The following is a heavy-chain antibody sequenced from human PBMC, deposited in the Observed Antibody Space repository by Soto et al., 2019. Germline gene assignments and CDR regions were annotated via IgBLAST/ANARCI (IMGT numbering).Heavy chain of an antibody. J-gene: IGHJ6*02. CDR1: GGTFNNYA. CDR2: LIPNFDTP. CDR3: AVAMVREILIFESSGMHV. D-gene: IGHD3-10*01. Sequence: QVQLVQSGAEVKKPGSSVKVSCKTSGGTFNNYAISWVRQAPGQGLEWMGGLIPNFDTPNYAQKFQDRLTIIADESTSTVSMELRSVRSDDTAVYYCAVAMVREILIFESSGMHVWGQGTTVTVSS. V-gene: IGHV1-69*01.